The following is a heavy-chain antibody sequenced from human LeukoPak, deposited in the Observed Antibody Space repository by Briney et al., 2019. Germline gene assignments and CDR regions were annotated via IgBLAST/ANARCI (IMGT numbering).Heavy chain of an antibody. D-gene: IGHD3-22*01. CDR3: ARDSAYYYDRAPFDY. J-gene: IGHJ4*02. Sequence: PSETLSLTCTVSGGSISSYYWSWIRQPAGKGLEWIGRIYTSGSTNYNPSLKSRVTMSVDTSKNQFSLKLSSVTAADTAVYYCARDSAYYYDRAPFDYWGQGTLVTVSS. V-gene: IGHV4-4*07. CDR2: IYTSGST. CDR1: GGSISSYY.